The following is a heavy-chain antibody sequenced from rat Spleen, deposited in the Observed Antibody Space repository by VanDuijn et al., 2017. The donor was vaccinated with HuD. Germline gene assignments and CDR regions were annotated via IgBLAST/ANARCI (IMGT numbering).Heavy chain of an antibody. CDR2: IIYDGSRT. Sequence: EVQLVESGGGLVQPGRSLKLSCLGLGFTLSDYGMAWVRQTPTKGLEWVATIIYDGSRTYYRDSVKGRFTISRDNAKSTLYLQMDSLRSEDTATYYWARGGFFRYWGQGVMVTVSS. CDR3: ARGGFFRY. D-gene: IGHD1-6*01. CDR1: GFTLSDYG. V-gene: IGHV5-29*01. J-gene: IGHJ2*01.